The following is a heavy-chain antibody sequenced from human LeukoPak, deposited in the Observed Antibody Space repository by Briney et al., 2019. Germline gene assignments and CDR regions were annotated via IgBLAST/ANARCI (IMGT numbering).Heavy chain of an antibody. J-gene: IGHJ4*02. Sequence: SETLSFTCTVSGVSISSYYWSWIRQPPGKGLEWIGYIYYSGSTNYNPSLKSRVTISVDTSKNQFSLKLSSVTAADTAVYYCARESWAAAGTGESMWGQGTLVTVSS. CDR3: ARESWAAAGTGESM. V-gene: IGHV4-59*01. CDR2: IYYSGST. D-gene: IGHD6-13*01. CDR1: GVSISSYY.